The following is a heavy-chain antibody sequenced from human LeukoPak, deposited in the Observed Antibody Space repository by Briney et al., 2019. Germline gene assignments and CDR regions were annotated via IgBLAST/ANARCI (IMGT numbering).Heavy chain of an antibody. Sequence: GGSLTLSCAAAGFTFSSYWRSWVRQAPGKGLEWVANIKQDGSEKYYVDSVKGRFTISRDNAKNSLYLQMNSLRAEDTAVYYCAAYYDFWSGYSRYYFDYWGQGTLVTVSS. CDR1: GFTFSSYW. CDR3: AAYYDFWSGYSRYYFDY. D-gene: IGHD3-3*01. CDR2: IKQDGSEK. J-gene: IGHJ4*02. V-gene: IGHV3-7*01.